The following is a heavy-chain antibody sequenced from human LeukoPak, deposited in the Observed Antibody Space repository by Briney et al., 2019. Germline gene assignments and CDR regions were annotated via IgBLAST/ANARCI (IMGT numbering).Heavy chain of an antibody. CDR1: GFSFRDFW. Sequence: GXXLRLSXAASGFSFRDFWMTWVRQAPGKGLEWVANINQGGSVKYYVDSVKGRFTISRDDAKSSLYVQMNSLRDEDTAVYYCARFGYSGWNLEYWGQGTLVTVSS. V-gene: IGHV3-7*01. D-gene: IGHD5-12*01. CDR3: ARFGYSGWNLEY. J-gene: IGHJ4*02. CDR2: INQGGSVK.